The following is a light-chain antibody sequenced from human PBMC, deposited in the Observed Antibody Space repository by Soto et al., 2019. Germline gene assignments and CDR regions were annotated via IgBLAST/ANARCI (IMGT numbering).Light chain of an antibody. CDR3: QHGYSTRPT. V-gene: IGKV1-39*01. J-gene: IGKJ2*01. CDR1: QSISSY. Sequence: DIHMTQSPSSLSASVGDRVTITCRASQSISSYVNWYQQNSGQAPKLLIYAASSLRSGVPSSFSGTGPGTDFTLTITSLQPEDFASYHCQHGYSTRPTFGRGTKLEVK. CDR2: AAS.